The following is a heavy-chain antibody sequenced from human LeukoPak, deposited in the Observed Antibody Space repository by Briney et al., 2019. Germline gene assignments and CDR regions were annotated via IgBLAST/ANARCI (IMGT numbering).Heavy chain of an antibody. J-gene: IGHJ6*03. D-gene: IGHD2-15*01. Sequence: ASVRVSCKASGYTFTSYDINWVRQATGQGLEWMGWMNPNSGNTGYAQKFQGRVTITRNTSISTAYMELSSLRSEDTAVYYCARDRVAAYYYYMDVWGKGTTVTISS. V-gene: IGHV1-8*03. CDR3: ARDRVAAYYYYMDV. CDR2: MNPNSGNT. CDR1: GYTFTSYD.